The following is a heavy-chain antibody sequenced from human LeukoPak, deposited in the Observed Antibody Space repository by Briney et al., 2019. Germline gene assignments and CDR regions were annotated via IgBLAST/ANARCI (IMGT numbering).Heavy chain of an antibody. CDR3: AKDSERGDCGGDCYLDP. CDR2: IWYDGSNK. J-gene: IGHJ5*02. Sequence: GRSLRLSCAASGFTFSSYGMHWVRQAPGKGLEWVAVIWYDGSNKYYADSVKGRFTISRDNSKNTLYLPMNSLRAEDTAVYYCAKDSERGDCGGDCYLDPWGQGTLVTVSS. CDR1: GFTFSSYG. D-gene: IGHD2-21*02. V-gene: IGHV3-33*06.